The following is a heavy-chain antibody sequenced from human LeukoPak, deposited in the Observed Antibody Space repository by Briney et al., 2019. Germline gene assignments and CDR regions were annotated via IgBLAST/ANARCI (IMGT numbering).Heavy chain of an antibody. V-gene: IGHV4-4*02. D-gene: IGHD3-3*01. CDR3: ARARITIFGVVIIPIDY. CDR1: GGSISSSNW. Sequence: EASETLSLTCAVSGGSISSSNWWSWVRQPPGKGLEWIGEIYHSGSTNYNPSLKSRVTISVDKSKNQFSLKLSSVTAADTAVYYCARARITIFGVVIIPIDYWGQGTLVTISS. J-gene: IGHJ4*02. CDR2: IYHSGST.